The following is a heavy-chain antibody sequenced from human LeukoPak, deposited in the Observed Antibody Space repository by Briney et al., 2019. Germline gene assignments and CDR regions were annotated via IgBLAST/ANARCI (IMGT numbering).Heavy chain of an antibody. D-gene: IGHD6-13*01. V-gene: IGHV1-18*01. CDR1: GYTFTSYE. CDR2: ISAYNGNT. Sequence: ASVKVSCKASGYTFTSYEISWVRQAPGQGLEWMGWISAYNGNTNYAQNLQGRVTMTTGTSTSTAYMELRSLRSDDTAVYYCVRRYSSSWYYFDYWGQGTLVTVSS. CDR3: VRRYSSSWYYFDY. J-gene: IGHJ4*02.